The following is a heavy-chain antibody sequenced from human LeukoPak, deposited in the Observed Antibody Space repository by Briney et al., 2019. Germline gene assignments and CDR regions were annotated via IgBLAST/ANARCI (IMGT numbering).Heavy chain of an antibody. J-gene: IGHJ6*03. Sequence: ASVKVSCKASGYTFTSYAMHWVRQAPGQRLEWMGWINTGNGNTKYSQEFQGRVTITRDTSANTAYMELSSLRSEDMAVYYCARGQQLEVYYYMDVWGKGTTVTISS. CDR2: INTGNGNT. D-gene: IGHD6-13*01. CDR3: ARGQQLEVYYYMDV. CDR1: GYTFTSYA. V-gene: IGHV1-3*03.